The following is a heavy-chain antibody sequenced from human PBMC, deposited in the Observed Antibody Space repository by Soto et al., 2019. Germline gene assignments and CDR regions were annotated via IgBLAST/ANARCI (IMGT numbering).Heavy chain of an antibody. CDR1: GFSLSNAGLG. CDR2: IFSNDEK. CDR3: ASTYSTSWYWFDP. Sequence: QVTVKESGPVLVKPTETLTLTCTVSGFSLSNAGLGVSWIRQPPGKALEWLAHIFSNDEKSYSTSLKSRLTISKDTSESQVVLIMTNMDPVDTATYYCASTYSTSWYWFDPWGQGTLVTVSS. D-gene: IGHD6-13*01. J-gene: IGHJ5*02. V-gene: IGHV2-26*04.